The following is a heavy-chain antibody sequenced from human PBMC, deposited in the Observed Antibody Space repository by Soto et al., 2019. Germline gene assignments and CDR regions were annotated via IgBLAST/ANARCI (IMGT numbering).Heavy chain of an antibody. Sequence: QVQLVQSGAEVKKPGSSVKVSCKASGGTFSSYAISWLRQAPGQGLEWMGGLIPISDTTNYAQKFQGRVTTTADESTSTAYMELSSLRSEDTAVYYCARSQGSSTSLELYYYYYYGMDVWGQGTTVTVSS. V-gene: IGHV1-69*01. D-gene: IGHD2-2*01. CDR2: LIPISDTT. CDR3: ARSQGSSTSLELYYYYYYGMDV. CDR1: GGTFSSYA. J-gene: IGHJ6*02.